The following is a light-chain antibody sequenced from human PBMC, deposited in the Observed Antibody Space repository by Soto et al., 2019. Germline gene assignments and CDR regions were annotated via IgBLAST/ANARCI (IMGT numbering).Light chain of an antibody. CDR3: SSFTRSSTYV. J-gene: IGLJ1*01. V-gene: IGLV2-14*01. Sequence: QSALTQPASVSGSPGQSITISCTGTSSDLGAYNYVSWYQQHPGKAPKLMIYDVSNRPSGVSNRFSGSKSGNTASLTISGLLAEDDADYYCSSFTRSSTYVFGIGTKVTVL. CDR2: DVS. CDR1: SSDLGAYNY.